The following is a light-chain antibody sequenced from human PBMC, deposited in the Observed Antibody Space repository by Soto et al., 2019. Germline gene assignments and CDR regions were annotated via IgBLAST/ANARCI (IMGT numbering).Light chain of an antibody. CDR2: DVT. CDR1: SSDVGGYNY. J-gene: IGLJ1*01. Sequence: QSALTQPRSVSGSPGQSVTISCTGTSSDVGGYNYVSWYQQHPGRAPKLVIYDVTSRPSVVSNRFSGSKSGFTASLTISGLQAVDDAHYYCSSYRPYRPLEVFGTGTKVTVL. V-gene: IGLV2-14*03. CDR3: SSYRPYRPLEV.